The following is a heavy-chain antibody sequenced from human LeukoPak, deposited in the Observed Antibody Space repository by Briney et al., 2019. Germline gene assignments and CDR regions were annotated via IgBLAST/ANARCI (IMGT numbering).Heavy chain of an antibody. Sequence: GGSLRLSCAASGFTFSSYSMNWVRQAPGKGLEWVSSISSSSSYIYYADSVKGRFTISRDNAKNSLYLQMNSLRAEDTAVYYCTRDKVLRTDYYYYGMDVWGQGTTVTVSS. CDR2: ISSSSSYI. CDR1: GFTFSSYS. CDR3: TRDKVLRTDYYYYGMDV. V-gene: IGHV3-21*01. J-gene: IGHJ6*02.